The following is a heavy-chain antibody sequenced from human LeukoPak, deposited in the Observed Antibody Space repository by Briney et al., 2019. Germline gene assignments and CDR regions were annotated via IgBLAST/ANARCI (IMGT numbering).Heavy chain of an antibody. CDR2: ISGSGGST. CDR1: GFTFSSYA. J-gene: IGHJ4*02. D-gene: IGHD3-10*01. V-gene: IGHV3-23*01. CDR3: AKVELEITMVRGVIILRAFDY. Sequence: PGGSLRLSCAASGFTFSSYAMSWVRQAPGKGREWVSAISGSGGSTYYADSVKGRFTISRDNSKHTLYLQMNSLRGEDTAVYYCAKVELEITMVRGVIILRAFDYWGQGTLVTVSS.